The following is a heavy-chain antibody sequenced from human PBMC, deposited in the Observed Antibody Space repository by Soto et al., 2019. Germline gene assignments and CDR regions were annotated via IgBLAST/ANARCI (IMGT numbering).Heavy chain of an antibody. V-gene: IGHV3-7*01. CDR3: ARDPNIVLVPAALRSYYYYYGMDV. CDR1: GFTFSSYW. Sequence: TGGSLRLSCAASGFTFSSYWMSWVRQAPGKGLEWVANIKQDGSEKYYVHSVKGRFTISRDNAKNSLYLQMNSLRAEDTAVYYCARDPNIVLVPAALRSYYYYYGMDVWGQGTTVTVSS. J-gene: IGHJ6*02. D-gene: IGHD2-2*01. CDR2: IKQDGSEK.